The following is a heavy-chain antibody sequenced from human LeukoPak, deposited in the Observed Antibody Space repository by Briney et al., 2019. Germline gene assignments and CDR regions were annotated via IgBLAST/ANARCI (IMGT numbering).Heavy chain of an antibody. Sequence: GASVKVSCKASGYTFTSYAMNWVRQAPGQGLEWMGWINTNTGNPTYAQGFTGRFVFSLDTSVSTAYLQISSLKAEDTAVYYCARDLAVDILTGYYAPLDYWGQGTLVTVSS. J-gene: IGHJ4*02. CDR1: GYTFTSYA. CDR3: ARDLAVDILTGYYAPLDY. D-gene: IGHD3-9*01. CDR2: INTNTGNP. V-gene: IGHV7-4-1*02.